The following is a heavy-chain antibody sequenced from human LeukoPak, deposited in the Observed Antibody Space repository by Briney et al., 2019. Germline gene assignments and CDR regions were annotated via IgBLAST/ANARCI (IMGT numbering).Heavy chain of an antibody. CDR3: ARNYYGSGSYRAYFDY. V-gene: IGHV3-30-3*01. CDR1: GFTFSSYA. CDR2: ISYDGSNK. Sequence: GGSLRLSCAASGFTFSSYAMHWVRQAPGKGLEWVAVISYDGSNKYYADSVKGRFTISRDNSKNTLYLQMNSLRAEDTAVYYCARNYYGSGSYRAYFDYRGQGTLVTVSS. D-gene: IGHD3-10*01. J-gene: IGHJ4*02.